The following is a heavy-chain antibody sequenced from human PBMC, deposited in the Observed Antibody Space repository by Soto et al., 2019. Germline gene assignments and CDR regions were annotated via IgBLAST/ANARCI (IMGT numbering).Heavy chain of an antibody. Sequence: ASVKVSCKASGGTFSSYAISWVRQAPGQGLEWMGGIIPIFGTANYAQKFQGRVTITADESTSTAYMELSSLRSEDTAVYYCAYLGSNYYYGMDVWGQGTTVTVSS. CDR1: GGTFSSYA. J-gene: IGHJ6*02. CDR2: IIPIFGTA. D-gene: IGHD3-16*02. CDR3: AYLGSNYYYGMDV. V-gene: IGHV1-69*13.